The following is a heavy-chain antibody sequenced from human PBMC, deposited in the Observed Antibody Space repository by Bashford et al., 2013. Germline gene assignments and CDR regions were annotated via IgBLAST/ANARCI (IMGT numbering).Heavy chain of an antibody. J-gene: IGHJ2*01. D-gene: IGHD6-25*01. CDR1: GYTLTELS. CDR2: FDPEDGET. Sequence: VASVKVSCKVSGYTLTELSMHWVRQAPGKGLEWMGGFDPEDGETIYAQKFQGRVTMTEDTSTDTAYMELSSLRSEDTAVYYCARQHRSGSYWYFDLWGRGTLVTVSS. CDR3: ARQHRSGSYWYFDL. V-gene: IGHV1-24*01.